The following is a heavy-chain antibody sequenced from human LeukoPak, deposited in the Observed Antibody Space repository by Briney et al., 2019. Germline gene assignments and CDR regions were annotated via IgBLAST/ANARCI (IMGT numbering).Heavy chain of an antibody. CDR2: IRNDGSNK. V-gene: IGHV3-30*02. D-gene: IGHD6-25*01. CDR1: GFTFSSYG. Sequence: GGSLRLSCAASGFTFSSYGMHWVRQAPGKGLEWVAFIRNDGSNKYYAGSVKGRFTISRENAKNSLYLQMNSLRAGDTAVYYCARDRGRYYMDVWGKGTTVTISS. J-gene: IGHJ6*03. CDR3: ARDRGRYYMDV.